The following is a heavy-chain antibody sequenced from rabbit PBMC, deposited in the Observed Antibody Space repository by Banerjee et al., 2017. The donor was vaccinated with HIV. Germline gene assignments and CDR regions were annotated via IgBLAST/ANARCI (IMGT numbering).Heavy chain of an antibody. Sequence: QSLEESAGDLVKPGASLTLTCTASGFDFSSRYYLCWVRQAPGKGLEWIGYIDPVFGSTYYASWVNGRFTISSHNAQNTLYLQLNSLTAADTATYFCVRGDASSSGYHVYFNLWGQGTLVTVS. CDR3: VRGDASSSGYHVYFNL. V-gene: IGHV1S40*01. CDR2: IDPVFGST. CDR1: GFDFSSRYY. J-gene: IGHJ4*01. D-gene: IGHD1-1*01.